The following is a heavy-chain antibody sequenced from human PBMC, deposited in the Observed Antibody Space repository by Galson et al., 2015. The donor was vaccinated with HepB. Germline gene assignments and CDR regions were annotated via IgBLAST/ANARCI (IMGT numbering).Heavy chain of an antibody. CDR1: GFTFSSYA. Sequence: SLRLSCAASGFTFSSYAMHWVRQAPGKGLEWVAVISYDGSNKYYADSVKGRFTISRDNSKNTLYLQMNSLRAEDTAVYYCAREKKGYYYGSGSYPRGVGFDPWGQGTLVTVSS. J-gene: IGHJ5*02. CDR2: ISYDGSNK. V-gene: IGHV3-30*04. D-gene: IGHD3-10*01. CDR3: AREKKGYYYGSGSYPRGVGFDP.